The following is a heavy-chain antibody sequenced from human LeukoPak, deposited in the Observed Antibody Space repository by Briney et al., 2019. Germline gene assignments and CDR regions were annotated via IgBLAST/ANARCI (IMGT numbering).Heavy chain of an antibody. CDR2: ISYDGSNK. D-gene: IGHD1-14*01. Sequence: PGGSLRLSCAASGFTFSSYAMHWVRQAPGKGLEWVAVISYDGSNKYYADSVKGRFTISRDNSKNTLYLQMNSLRAEDTAVYYCARDPQPESEPATDYWGQGTLVTVSS. J-gene: IGHJ4*02. CDR3: ARDPQPESEPATDY. V-gene: IGHV3-30*04. CDR1: GFTFSSYA.